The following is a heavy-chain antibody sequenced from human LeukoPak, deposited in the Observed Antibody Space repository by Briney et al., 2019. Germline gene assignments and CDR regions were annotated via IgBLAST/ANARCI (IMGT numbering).Heavy chain of an antibody. J-gene: IGHJ5*02. D-gene: IGHD4-17*01. CDR1: GGSISSFY. Sequence: SETLSLTCTVSGGSISSFYWSWIRQPPGKGLEWIGYIYYSGSTNYNPSLKSRVTISVDTSKNQFSLRLNSVTPEDTAVYYCAKNYGDSNWFDPWGQGTLVTVSS. CDR3: AKNYGDSNWFDP. V-gene: IGHV4-59*12. CDR2: IYYSGST.